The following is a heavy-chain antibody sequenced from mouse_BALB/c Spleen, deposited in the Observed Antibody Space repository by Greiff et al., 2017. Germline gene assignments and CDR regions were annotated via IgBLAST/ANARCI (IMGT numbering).Heavy chain of an antibody. CDR3: ARGYSGSGRDY. V-gene: IGHV14-3*02. CDR1: GFNIKDTY. Sequence: EVHLVESGAELVKPGASVKLSCTASGFNIKDTYMHWVKQRPEQGLEWIGRIDPANGNTKYDPKFQGKATITADTSSNTAYLQLSSLTSEDTAVYYCARGYSGSGRDYWGQGTTLTVSS. D-gene: IGHD1-1*01. J-gene: IGHJ2*01. CDR2: IDPANGNT.